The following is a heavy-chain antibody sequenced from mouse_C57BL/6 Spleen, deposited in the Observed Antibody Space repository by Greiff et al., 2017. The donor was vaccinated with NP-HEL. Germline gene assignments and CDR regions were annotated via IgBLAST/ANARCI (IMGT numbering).Heavy chain of an antibody. V-gene: IGHV5-4*01. J-gene: IGHJ1*03. D-gene: IGHD2-5*01. CDR2: ISDGGSYT. CDR3: ARAYYSNYWYFDV. Sequence: EVQGVESGGGLVKPGGSLKLSCAASGFTFSSYAMSWVRQTPEKRLEWVATISDGGSYTYYPDNVKGRFTISRDTAKNNLYLQMSHLKSEDTAMYYCARAYYSNYWYFDVWGTGTTVTVSS. CDR1: GFTFSSYA.